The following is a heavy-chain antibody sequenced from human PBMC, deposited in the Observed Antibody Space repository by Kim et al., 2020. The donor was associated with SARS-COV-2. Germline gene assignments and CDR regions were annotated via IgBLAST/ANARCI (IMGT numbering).Heavy chain of an antibody. V-gene: IGHV3-7*03. CDR2: IKQDGSEK. D-gene: IGHD3-16*02. CDR1: GFTFSSYW. J-gene: IGHJ4*02. CDR3: ARASDYDYVWGSYHNDY. Sequence: WGSLRLSCAASGFTFSSYWMSWVRQAPGKGLEWVANIKQDGSEKYYVDSVKGRFTISRDNAKNSLYLQMNSLRAEDTAVYYCARASDYDYVWGSYHNDYWGQGTLVTVSS.